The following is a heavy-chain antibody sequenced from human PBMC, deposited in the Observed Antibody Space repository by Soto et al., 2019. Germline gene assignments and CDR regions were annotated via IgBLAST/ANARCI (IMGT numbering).Heavy chain of an antibody. CDR2: ISGGGYTA. CDR1: GLTFRSHA. CDR3: AKAQGVATSKSNFDY. D-gene: IGHD5-12*01. Sequence: EVELLESGGGLVQPGGSLRLSCVVSGLTFRSHAMYWVRQAPGQGLEWVAGISGGGYTAYYPDSVRGRFTISRDNSKNTVYLQIDNLRVDDTAVYYCAKAQGVATSKSNFDYWGQGTLVTVST. V-gene: IGHV3-23*01. J-gene: IGHJ4*02.